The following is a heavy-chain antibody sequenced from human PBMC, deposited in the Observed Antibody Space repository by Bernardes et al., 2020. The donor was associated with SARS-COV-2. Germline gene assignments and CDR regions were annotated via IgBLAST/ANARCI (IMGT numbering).Heavy chain of an antibody. V-gene: IGHV3-33*01. D-gene: IGHD2-2*01. CDR3: ARDRDVVVPAALDY. Sequence: SLRLSCAASGFTFSIYGMHWVRQAPGKGLEWVAVIWYDGSNKFYADSVKGRFTISRDNSKNTLYLQMNSLRAEDTAVYYCARDRDVVVPAALDYWGQGTLVTVSS. J-gene: IGHJ4*02. CDR2: IWYDGSNK. CDR1: GFTFSIYG.